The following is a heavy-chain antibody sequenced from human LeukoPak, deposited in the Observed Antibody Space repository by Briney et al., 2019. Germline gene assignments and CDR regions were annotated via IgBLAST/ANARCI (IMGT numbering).Heavy chain of an antibody. J-gene: IGHJ4*02. D-gene: IGHD2-2*01. CDR2: IWYDGSNK. CDR1: GFTFSSYG. V-gene: IGHV3-33*06. Sequence: GGSLKLSCAASGFTFSSYGMHWVRQAPGKGLEWVAVIWYDGSNKYYAYSLKGRFTISRDNSKNTLYLQMNSLRAEDTAVYYCAKDFVDCSSTSCYGPAYWGQGTLVTVSS. CDR3: AKDFVDCSSTSCYGPAY.